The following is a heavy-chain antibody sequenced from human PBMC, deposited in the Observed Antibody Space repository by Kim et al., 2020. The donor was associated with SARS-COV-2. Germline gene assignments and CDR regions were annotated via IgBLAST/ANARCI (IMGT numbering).Heavy chain of an antibody. V-gene: IGHV1-69*13. J-gene: IGHJ6*03. CDR3: ARGHQIYYDSSGYYPNYYYYYMDV. CDR2: IIPIFGTA. D-gene: IGHD3-22*01. CDR1: GGTFSSYA. Sequence: SVKVSCKASGGTFSSYAISWVRQAPGQGLEWMGGIIPIFGTANYAQKFQGRVTITADESTSTAYMELSSLRSEDTAVYYCARGHQIYYDSSGYYPNYYYYYMDVWGKGTTVTVSS.